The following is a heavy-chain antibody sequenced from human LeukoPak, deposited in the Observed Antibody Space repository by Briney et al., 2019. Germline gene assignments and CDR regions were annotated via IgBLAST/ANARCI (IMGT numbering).Heavy chain of an antibody. CDR2: ISSGGSTI. CDR1: GFTFSDYY. CDR3: AKGRGYSYDYVDY. V-gene: IGHV3-11*01. J-gene: IGHJ4*02. D-gene: IGHD5-18*01. Sequence: PGGSLRLSCAVSGFTFSDYYMSWIRQAPGKGLEWVSYISSGGSTISHADSVKGRFTISRDNSKNTLSLQMNSLRAEDTAVYYCAKGRGYSYDYVDYWGQGTLVTVSS.